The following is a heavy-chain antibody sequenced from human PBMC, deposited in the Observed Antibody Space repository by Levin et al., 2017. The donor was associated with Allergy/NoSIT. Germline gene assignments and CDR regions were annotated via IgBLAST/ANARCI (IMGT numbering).Heavy chain of an antibody. CDR2: ISDSGAST. D-gene: IGHD1-26*01. J-gene: IGHJ4*02. V-gene: IGHV3-23*01. CDR1: GFTFSRHA. Sequence: LSLTCAASGFTFSRHAMSWVRQAPGKGPEWVSSISDSGASTYYAASVEGRFTISRDNSKNTLYLQMNSLRADDTAIYYCAKVWGLVDPFDYWGQGTLVTVSS. CDR3: AKVWGLVDPFDY.